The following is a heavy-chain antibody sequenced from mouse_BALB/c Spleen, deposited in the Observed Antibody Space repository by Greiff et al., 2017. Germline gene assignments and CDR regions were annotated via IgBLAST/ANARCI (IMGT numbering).Heavy chain of an antibody. CDR3: ARDRYDAWFAY. Sequence: EVQLVESGPGLVKPSQSLSLTCSVTGYSITSGYYWNWIRQFPGNKLEWMGYISYDGSNNYNPSLKNRISITRDTSKNQFFLKLNSVTTEDTATYYCARDRYDAWFAYWGQGTLVTVSA. D-gene: IGHD2-14*01. J-gene: IGHJ3*01. CDR2: ISYDGSN. V-gene: IGHV3-6*02. CDR1: GYSITSGYY.